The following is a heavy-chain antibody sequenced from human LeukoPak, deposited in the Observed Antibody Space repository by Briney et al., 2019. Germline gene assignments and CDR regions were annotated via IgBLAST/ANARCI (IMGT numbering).Heavy chain of an antibody. CDR1: GYKFTNYG. D-gene: IGHD2-15*01. V-gene: IGHV1-18*01. J-gene: IGHJ4*02. CDR3: VRVPELPEY. CDR2: INGHNGKS. Sequence: GASVKVFCKASGYKFTNYGINWVRQAPGQGPEWMGWINGHNGKSNYSQKFQDRVTMTTDTSTSTTYMELRSLRYDDTAVYYCVRVPELPEYWGQGTLVTVSS.